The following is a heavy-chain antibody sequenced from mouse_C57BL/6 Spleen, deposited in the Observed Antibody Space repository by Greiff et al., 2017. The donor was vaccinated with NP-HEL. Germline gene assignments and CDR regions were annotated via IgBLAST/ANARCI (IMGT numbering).Heavy chain of an antibody. V-gene: IGHV3-6*01. J-gene: IGHJ4*01. CDR1: GYSITSGYY. D-gene: IGHD1-1*01. Sequence: DVKLQESGPGLVKPSQSLSLTCSVTGYSITSGYYWNWIRQFPGNKLEWMGYISYDGSNNYNPSLKNRISITRDTSKNQFFLKLNSVTTEDTATYYCASFTTVDYAMDYWGQGTSVTVSS. CDR3: ASFTTVDYAMDY. CDR2: ISYDGSN.